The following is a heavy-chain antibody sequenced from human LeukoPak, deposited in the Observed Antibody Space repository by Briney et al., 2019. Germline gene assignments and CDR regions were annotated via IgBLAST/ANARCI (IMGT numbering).Heavy chain of an antibody. CDR1: GGSISGYY. CDR3: ASGGDMRYFDY. CDR2: IHYRGST. V-gene: IGHV4-59*01. Sequence: SETLSLTCAVSGGSISGYYWSWIRQPPGKGLEWIGYIHYRGSTNYNPSLKSRVTISLDTSRNQFTLSLSSVTAADTAVYYCASGGDMRYFDYWGQGTLVTVSS. J-gene: IGHJ4*02. D-gene: IGHD2-21*02.